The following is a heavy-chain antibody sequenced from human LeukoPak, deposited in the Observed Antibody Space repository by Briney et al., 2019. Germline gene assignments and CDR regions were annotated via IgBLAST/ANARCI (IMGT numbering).Heavy chain of an antibody. Sequence: GGSLRLSCAASGFTFNSYAMTWVRQAPGKGLEWVSSISGNGGSTYYTDSVKGRFTISRDNSKNTLYLQMNSLRAEDTAAYCCAKDLRVRVVTYYMDVWGKGTTVTVSS. J-gene: IGHJ6*03. CDR2: ISGNGGST. D-gene: IGHD2-2*01. CDR3: AKDLRVRVVTYYMDV. V-gene: IGHV3-23*01. CDR1: GFTFNSYA.